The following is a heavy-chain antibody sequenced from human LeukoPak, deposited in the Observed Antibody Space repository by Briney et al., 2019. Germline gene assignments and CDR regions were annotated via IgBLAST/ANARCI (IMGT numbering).Heavy chain of an antibody. J-gene: IGHJ4*02. V-gene: IGHV1-18*04. CDR2: ISGYNGNT. CDR1: GYTFTGYY. D-gene: IGHD6-19*01. Sequence: ASVKVSCKASGYTFTGYYMHWVRQAPRQGLEWMGWISGYNGNTNYAQEKLQGRVTMTTDTSTSTAYMELRSLRSGDTAVYYCARDLKRGYSSGRYSWGTGSSNDYWGQGTLVTVSS. CDR3: ARDLKRGYSSGRYSWGTGSSNDY.